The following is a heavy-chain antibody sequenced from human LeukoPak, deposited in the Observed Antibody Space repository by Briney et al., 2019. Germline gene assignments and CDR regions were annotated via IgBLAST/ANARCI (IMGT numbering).Heavy chain of an antibody. CDR2: IHPGDSDT. CDR1: GYTFTAYG. CDR3: GRHQHSGSYGAFDI. D-gene: IGHD1-26*01. J-gene: IGHJ3*02. Sequence: RGESLKISCQGSGYTFTAYGIGWVRQMPGKGLEWVGIIHPGDSDTRYSPSFQGQVTISADKSITTAYLQWSSLKASDTAMYYCGRHQHSGSYGAFDIWGQGTMVTVSS. V-gene: IGHV5-51*01.